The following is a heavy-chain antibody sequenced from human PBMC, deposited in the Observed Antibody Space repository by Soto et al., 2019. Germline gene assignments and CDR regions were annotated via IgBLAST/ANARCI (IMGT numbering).Heavy chain of an antibody. J-gene: IGHJ4*02. V-gene: IGHV3-33*01. D-gene: IGHD1-26*01. CDR3: ARDPYSGSFAYDC. CDR1: GYTFSSYG. CDR2: IWYDGSNK. Sequence: QVQLVESGGGVVQPGRSLRLSCAASGYTFSSYGMHWVRQAPGKGLEWVAVIWYDGSNKYYADSVKGRFTISRDDSKNTLFLQMNSLRVEDTAYYYCARDPYSGSFAYDCWGQGTLVTVSS.